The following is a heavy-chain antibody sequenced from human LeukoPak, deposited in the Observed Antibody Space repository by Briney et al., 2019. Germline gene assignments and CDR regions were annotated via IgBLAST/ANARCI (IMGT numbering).Heavy chain of an antibody. V-gene: IGHV5-51*01. CDR2: IYPGGSET. CDR1: GYSFSTYW. D-gene: IGHD5-24*01. CDR3: ARASRDGYNQNFDH. J-gene: IGHJ4*02. Sequence: GESLKISCKGLGYSFSTYWNAWVRQRPGKGLGWMGIIYPGGSETRYDPSFQGQVNISADTSTSTAYLQWSSLRASDTAMYYCARASRDGYNQNFDHWGQGTQVTVSS.